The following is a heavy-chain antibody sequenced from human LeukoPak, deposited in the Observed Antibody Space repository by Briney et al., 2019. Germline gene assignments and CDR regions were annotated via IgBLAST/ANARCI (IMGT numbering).Heavy chain of an antibody. CDR3: ARRKASYVMDV. V-gene: IGHV4-61*08. CDR2: IHYSGST. CDR1: GGSISSGDSY. J-gene: IGHJ6*02. Sequence: SETLSLTCTVSGGSISSGDSYWNWIRQPPGKGLEWIGDIHYSGSTTYNPSLKSRVTISVDTSKNQFSLKLTSVTAADTAVYYCARRKASYVMDVWGQGTTVTVSS.